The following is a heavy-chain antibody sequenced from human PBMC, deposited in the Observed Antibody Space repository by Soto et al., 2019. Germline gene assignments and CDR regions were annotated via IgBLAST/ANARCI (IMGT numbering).Heavy chain of an antibody. Sequence: SVKVSCKASGFTFSSSAVQWVRQARGQSLEWIGWIVVGSGNTNYAQKFQERVTITRDMSTSTAYMELSSLRSEDTAVYYCAPSPNYYDSSGYSPNWGQGTLVTISS. J-gene: IGHJ4*02. V-gene: IGHV1-58*01. D-gene: IGHD3-22*01. CDR2: IVVGSGNT. CDR1: GFTFSSSA. CDR3: APSPNYYDSSGYSPN.